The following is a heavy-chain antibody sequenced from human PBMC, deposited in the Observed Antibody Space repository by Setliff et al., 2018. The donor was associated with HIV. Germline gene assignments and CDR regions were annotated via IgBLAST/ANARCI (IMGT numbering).Heavy chain of an antibody. D-gene: IGHD2-2*01. CDR1: GDSISTGTYY. CDR3: ARPSPPLCSDTSCYFGAFDY. V-gene: IGHV4-39*07. Sequence: PSETLSLTCSVSGDSISTGTYYWGWIRQPPGKGLEWIGSVSYSGRNYYNPSLMGRVTISVDTSKNQFSLNLSSVTAADTAIYYCARPSPPLCSDTSCYFGAFDYWGQGILVTVSS. CDR2: VSYSGRN. J-gene: IGHJ4*02.